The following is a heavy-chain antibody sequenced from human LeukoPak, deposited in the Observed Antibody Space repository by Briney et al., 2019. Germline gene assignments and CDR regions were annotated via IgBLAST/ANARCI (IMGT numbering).Heavy chain of an antibody. D-gene: IGHD2-15*01. V-gene: IGHV1-18*01. J-gene: IGHJ4*02. CDR1: GTTLSNYG. Sequence: GASVKVSCKSPGTTLSNYGITWVRQAPGQGREWMGWISAYNGNTNNAQKFQGRATMTTDTSTSTAYMELRSLRSDDTALYYCARDCSRGTCYLDYWGQGTLVTVSS. CDR2: ISAYNGNT. CDR3: ARDCSRGTCYLDY.